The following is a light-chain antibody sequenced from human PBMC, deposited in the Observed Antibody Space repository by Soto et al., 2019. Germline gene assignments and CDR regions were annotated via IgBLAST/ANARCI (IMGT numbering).Light chain of an antibody. Sequence: EIVMTQSPATLSVSPGERATLSCRASQSLSSNLAWYQQKPGQAPRLLIYGASTRATGIPARFSGSGSGREFTLTISSLQSEDFAVYYCQQYNNWPPLTFGGGTKVEIK. CDR1: QSLSSN. V-gene: IGKV3-15*01. J-gene: IGKJ4*02. CDR3: QQYNNWPPLT. CDR2: GAS.